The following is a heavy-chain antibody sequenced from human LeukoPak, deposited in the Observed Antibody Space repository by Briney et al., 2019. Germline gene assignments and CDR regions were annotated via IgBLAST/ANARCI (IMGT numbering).Heavy chain of an antibody. J-gene: IGHJ4*02. Sequence: GGSLRLSCVAPGFTFSSYWMSWVRQAPGKGLEWVANIREEGSEKYYVDSVKGRFTISRDNAKNSVFLQMNSLRAEDTAVYYCAKTIMNVVPDWGQGTLVTVSS. CDR1: GFTFSSYW. V-gene: IGHV3-7*03. CDR3: AKTIMNVVPD. D-gene: IGHD2-2*01. CDR2: IREEGSEK.